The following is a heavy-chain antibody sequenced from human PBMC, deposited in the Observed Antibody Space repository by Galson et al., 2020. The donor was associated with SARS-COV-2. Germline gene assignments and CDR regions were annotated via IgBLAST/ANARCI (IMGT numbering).Heavy chain of an antibody. CDR3: ARHESYGSSFYYSGLDV. Sequence: SETLSLTCTVSGGAISGYYWSWIRQAPGKGLDWIGYIYYSVTTDYNPSLKSRVSILVDKSKSQLSLTLSSVTAADTGVYYCARHESYGSSFYYSGLDVWGQGTTVSVS. J-gene: IGHJ6*02. V-gene: IGHV4-59*08. CDR1: GGAISGYY. D-gene: IGHD6-6*01. CDR2: IYYSVTT.